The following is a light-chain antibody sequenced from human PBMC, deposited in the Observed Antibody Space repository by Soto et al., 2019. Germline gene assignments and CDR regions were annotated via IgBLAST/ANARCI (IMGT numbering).Light chain of an antibody. CDR2: AAS. CDR1: QSVSGD. V-gene: IGKV3D-15*01. J-gene: IGKJ1*01. CDR3: QQYSIWRT. Sequence: EPVMTQTPATLSVSPGERASLACRASQSVSGDLAWYQQKPGQAPRLLIFAASTTATSVQARFTGSRSGTEFTLTINSLKSADFAIYYCQQYSIWRTFGQGTKVDIK.